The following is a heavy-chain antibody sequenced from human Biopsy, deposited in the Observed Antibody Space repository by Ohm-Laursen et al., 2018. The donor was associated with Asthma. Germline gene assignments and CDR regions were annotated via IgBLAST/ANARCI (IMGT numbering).Heavy chain of an antibody. CDR3: ARAGALIVGATMGY. D-gene: IGHD1-26*01. V-gene: IGHV1-69*01. J-gene: IGHJ4*02. CDR2: IIPIFGTA. CDR1: GGTFSRYA. Sequence: SSVKVSCKASGGTFSRYAISWVRQAPGQGLEWMGGIIPIFGTANYAQKFQGRVTITADESTSTVYMELSSLRSEDTAVYYCARAGALIVGATMGYWGQGTLVTVSS.